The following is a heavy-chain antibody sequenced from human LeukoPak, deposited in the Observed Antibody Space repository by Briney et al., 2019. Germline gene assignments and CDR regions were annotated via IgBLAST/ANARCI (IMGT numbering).Heavy chain of an antibody. D-gene: IGHD6-6*01. J-gene: IGHJ4*02. V-gene: IGHV1-69*06. CDR3: ATPGPKYSSSAAPGY. Sequence: GASVKVSCKASGGTFSSYAISWVRQAPGQGLEWMGGIIPIFGTANYAQKFQGRVTITADKSTSTAYMELSSLRSEDTAVYYCATPGPKYSSSAAPGYWGQGTLVTVSS. CDR1: GGTFSSYA. CDR2: IIPIFGTA.